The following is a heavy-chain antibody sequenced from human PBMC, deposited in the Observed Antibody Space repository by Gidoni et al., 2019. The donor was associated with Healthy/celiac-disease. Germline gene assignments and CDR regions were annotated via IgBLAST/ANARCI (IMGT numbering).Heavy chain of an antibody. CDR2: IYPGDSDT. J-gene: IGHJ6*02. V-gene: IGHV5-51*01. CDR3: ARAVAGLPNSYYGMDV. Sequence: EVPLVQSGAEVNKPAESLQISCKGSGYSFTSYWIGWVRQMPGKGLEWMGIIYPGDSDTRYRPSFQGQVTISADKSISTAYLQWSSLKASDTAMYYCARAVAGLPNSYYGMDVWGQGTTVTVSS. CDR1: GYSFTSYW. D-gene: IGHD6-19*01.